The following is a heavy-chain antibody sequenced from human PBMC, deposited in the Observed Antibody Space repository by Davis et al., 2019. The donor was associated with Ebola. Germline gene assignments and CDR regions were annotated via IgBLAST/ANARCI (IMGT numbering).Heavy chain of an antibody. V-gene: IGHV3-48*04. D-gene: IGHD3-3*01. CDR3: ARASNDFWSGYPYYFDY. Sequence: GGSLRLSCAASGFTFSSYSMNWVRQAPGKGLEWVSYISSSGSTIYYADSVKGRFTISRDNAKNSLYLQMNSLRAEDTAVYYCARASNDFWSGYPYYFDYWGQGTLVTVSS. CDR2: ISSSGSTI. J-gene: IGHJ4*02. CDR1: GFTFSSYS.